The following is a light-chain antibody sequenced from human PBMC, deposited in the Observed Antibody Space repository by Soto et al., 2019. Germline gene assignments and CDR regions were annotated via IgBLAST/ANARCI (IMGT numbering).Light chain of an antibody. V-gene: IGKV1-5*03. Sequence: DTQMIQSPSTLSASVGDRVTITCRASQSIRAWLAWYQQKPGKAPKLLIYKTSSLESGVPSRFSGSGSGTEFTLTISSLQPDDFATYYCQQYYSYEIFTFGPGTKVDIK. CDR2: KTS. CDR3: QQYYSYEIFT. CDR1: QSIRAW. J-gene: IGKJ3*01.